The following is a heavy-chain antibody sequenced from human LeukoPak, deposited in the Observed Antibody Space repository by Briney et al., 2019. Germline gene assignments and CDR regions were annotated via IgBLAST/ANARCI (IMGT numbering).Heavy chain of an antibody. Sequence: GGSLRLSYAASGFTFSSYWMHWVRQAPGKGLVWVSRINSDGISTSYADSVKGRFTISRDNAKNTLYLQMNSLRAEDTAVYYCARDRIEYTYGTGFDYWGQGTLVTVSS. V-gene: IGHV3-74*01. CDR2: INSDGIST. D-gene: IGHD3-10*01. CDR3: ARDRIEYTYGTGFDY. CDR1: GFTFSSYW. J-gene: IGHJ4*02.